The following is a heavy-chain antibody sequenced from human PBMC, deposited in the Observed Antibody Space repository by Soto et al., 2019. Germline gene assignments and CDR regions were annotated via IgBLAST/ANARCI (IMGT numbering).Heavy chain of an antibody. CDR1: AASSSSFY. CDR2: MNNIGRT. D-gene: IGHD2-8*01. CDR3: ARSFCRDAVRCNWFNP. V-gene: IGHV4-59*01. J-gene: IGHJ5*02. Sequence: QVQLQESGPGLVKPSETLSLTCTVSAASSSSFYWSWIRQPPGKGLEWIGYMNNIGRTNYNPSLKSRVTISLDTSKNQFSLNLTSVIAADTAVYYCARSFCRDAVRCNWFNPGGQGTLVTVSS.